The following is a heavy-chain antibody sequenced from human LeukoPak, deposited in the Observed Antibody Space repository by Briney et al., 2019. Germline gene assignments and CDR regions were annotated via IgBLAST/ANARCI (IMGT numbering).Heavy chain of an antibody. J-gene: IGHJ4*02. D-gene: IGHD3-9*01. V-gene: IGHV3-11*06. Sequence: GGSLRLSCAASGFIFRDYYMSWIRQAPGKGLEWISYISTTSGFTKYADSVKGRFIISRDNAKNTLYLQMNSLGVDDTAVYYCARDISRSPRVYWGQGTLVTVSS. CDR2: ISTTSGFT. CDR1: GFIFRDYY. CDR3: ARDISRSPRVY.